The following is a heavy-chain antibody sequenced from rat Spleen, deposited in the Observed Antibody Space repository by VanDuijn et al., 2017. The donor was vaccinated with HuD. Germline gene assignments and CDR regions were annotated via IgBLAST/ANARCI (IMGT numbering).Heavy chain of an antibody. CDR1: GFTFSNYD. J-gene: IGHJ1*01. V-gene: IGHV5-20*01. CDR2: ISYDGGST. D-gene: IGHD1-6*01. CDR3: TGILRMLYWYFDF. Sequence: EVQLVESGGGLVQPGRSLKLSCAASGFTFSNYDMAWVRQAPKKGLEWVAYISYDGGSTYYRDPVKGRFTISRDNAKSTLYLQMDSLRSEDTATYYCTGILRMLYWYFDFWGPGTMVTVSS.